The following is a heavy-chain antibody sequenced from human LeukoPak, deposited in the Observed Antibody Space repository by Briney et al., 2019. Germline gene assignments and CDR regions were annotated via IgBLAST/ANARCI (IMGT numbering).Heavy chain of an antibody. J-gene: IGHJ4*02. CDR3: ARQPATTVTPDY. CDR1: GYSFTSYW. Sequence: GESLKISCKGSGYSFTSYWIGWVRQVPGRGLEWMGIIYPGDSDTRYSPSFQGQVTILADKSISTAYLQWSSLKASDTAMYYCARQPATTVTPDYWGQGTLVTVSS. D-gene: IGHD4-17*01. CDR2: IYPGDSDT. V-gene: IGHV5-51*01.